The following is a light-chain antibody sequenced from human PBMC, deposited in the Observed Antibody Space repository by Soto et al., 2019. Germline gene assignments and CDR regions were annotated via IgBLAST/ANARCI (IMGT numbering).Light chain of an antibody. J-gene: IGKJ5*01. CDR1: QGIRHY. CDR2: GAS. V-gene: IGKV1-9*01. CDR3: QQVYGHPPA. Sequence: DIQLTQSPSFLSAPVGARVNLTCRASQGIRHYLAWYQKKPGKDPSLLMYGASTLQSGVPSRFSGSGSGTEFNLTISRLQTEDVATYFCQQVYGHPPAFGPGTQVEIK.